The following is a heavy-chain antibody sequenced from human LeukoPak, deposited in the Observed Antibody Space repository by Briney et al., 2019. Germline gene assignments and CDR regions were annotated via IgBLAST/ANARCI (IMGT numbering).Heavy chain of an antibody. CDR1: GFTFSSYG. CDR3: AKTSGMGTTTGLGDY. D-gene: IGHD4-17*01. CDR2: IRYDGSNK. V-gene: IGHV3-30*02. J-gene: IGHJ4*02. Sequence: GGSLRLSCAASGFTFSSYGMHWVRQAPGKGLEWVAFIRYDGSNKYYADSVKGRFTISRDNSKNTLYLQMNSLRAEDTAVYYCAKTSGMGTTTGLGDYWGQGPLVTVPS.